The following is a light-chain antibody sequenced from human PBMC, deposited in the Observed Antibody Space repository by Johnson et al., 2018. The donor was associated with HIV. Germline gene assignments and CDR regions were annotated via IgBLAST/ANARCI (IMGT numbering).Light chain of an antibody. Sequence: QSVLTQPPSVSAAPGQKVTISCSGSSSNIGNNYVSWYQQLPGTAPKLLIYDNNKRPLGIPDRISGSKSGTSATLGIAGLQTGDEADYYCGTWDSSLNVEVFGTGTRVTVL. CDR2: DNN. CDR1: SSNIGNNY. V-gene: IGLV1-51*01. J-gene: IGLJ1*01. CDR3: GTWDSSLNVEV.